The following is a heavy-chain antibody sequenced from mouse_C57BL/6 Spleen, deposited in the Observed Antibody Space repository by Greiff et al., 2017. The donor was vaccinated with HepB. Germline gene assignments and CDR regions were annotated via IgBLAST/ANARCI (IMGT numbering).Heavy chain of an antibody. J-gene: IGHJ2*01. CDR1: GYTFTSYW. D-gene: IGHD1-1*01. CDR2: IDPSDSYT. Sequence: QVQLQQSGAELVRPGTSVKLSCKASGYTFTSYWMHWVKQRPGQGLEWIGVIDPSDSYTNYNQKFKGKATLTVDTSSSTAYMQLSSLTSEDSAVYYCARSPPDYYGSSYYFDYWGQGTTLTVSS. V-gene: IGHV1-59*01. CDR3: ARSPPDYYGSSYYFDY.